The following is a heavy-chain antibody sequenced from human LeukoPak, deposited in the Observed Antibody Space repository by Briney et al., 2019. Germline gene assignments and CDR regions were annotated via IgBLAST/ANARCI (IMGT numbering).Heavy chain of an antibody. D-gene: IGHD2-2*02. Sequence: SETLSLTCTVSGGSISSSSYYWGWIPQPPGKGLEWIGSIYYSGSTYYNPSLKTRVTISVDTSKNQLSLKLSSVTAADTAVYYCARHCSSTSCYTGWFDPWGQGTLVTVSS. CDR3: ARHCSSTSCYTGWFDP. CDR2: IYYSGST. CDR1: GGSISSSSYY. J-gene: IGHJ5*02. V-gene: IGHV4-39*01.